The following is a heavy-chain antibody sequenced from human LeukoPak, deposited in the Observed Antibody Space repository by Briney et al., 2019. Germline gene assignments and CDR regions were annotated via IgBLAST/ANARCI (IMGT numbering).Heavy chain of an antibody. V-gene: IGHV3-23*01. J-gene: IGHJ4*02. Sequence: GGSRRPSCAASGFSFNIYAMGCGRLPPGKGLGWVVAIIGTGGTTQYADPVKSRYTISRDNSKSTLYLQMNSLSAGDTAKYFCAKVGFRGGSAEDYWGQGILVTVSS. D-gene: IGHD1-26*01. CDR1: GFSFNIYA. CDR2: IIGTGGTT. CDR3: AKVGFRGGSAEDY.